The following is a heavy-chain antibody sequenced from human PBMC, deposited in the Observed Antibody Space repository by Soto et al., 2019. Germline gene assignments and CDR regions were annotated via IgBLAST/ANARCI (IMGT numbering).Heavy chain of an antibody. CDR3: AKDIYEYCSGGSCYFRAIDI. CDR1: GFSFSSYG. CDR2: ISYHGRDK. V-gene: IGHV3-30*18. J-gene: IGHJ3*02. D-gene: IGHD2-15*01. Sequence: PGGSLRLSCAASGFSFSSYGMHWVRQAPGKGLEWVAVISYHGRDKYYADSVKGRFTISRDNSKNTLYLQMNSLRGEDTAVYYCAKDIYEYCSGGSCYFRAIDIWGQGTMVTVS.